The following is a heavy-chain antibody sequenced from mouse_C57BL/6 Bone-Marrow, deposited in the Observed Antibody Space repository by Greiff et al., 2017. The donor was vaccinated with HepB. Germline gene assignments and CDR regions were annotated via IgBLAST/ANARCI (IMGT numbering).Heavy chain of an antibody. CDR1: GFTFSSYG. CDR3: ARLQIYYYGSSFSWFAY. J-gene: IGHJ3*01. CDR2: ISSGGSYT. D-gene: IGHD1-1*01. V-gene: IGHV5-6*01. Sequence: EVKLQESGGDLVKPGGSLKLSCAASGFTFSSYGMSWVRQTPDKRLEWVATISSGGSYTYYPDSVKGRFTISRDNAKNTLYLQMSSLKSEDTAMYYCARLQIYYYGSSFSWFAYWGQGTLVTVSA.